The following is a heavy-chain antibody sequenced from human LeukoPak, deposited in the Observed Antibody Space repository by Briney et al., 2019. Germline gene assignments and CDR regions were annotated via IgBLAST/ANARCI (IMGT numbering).Heavy chain of an antibody. V-gene: IGHV3-48*03. CDR1: GFTFRTYE. J-gene: IGHJ4*02. D-gene: IGHD6-25*01. CDR3: ARTVYDLRGQRLIPGLDY. CDR2: IGTIISTT. Sequence: QPGGSLRLSCAASGFTFRTYEMNWVRQAPGKGLEWVSYIGTIISTTYYADSVKGRFTVSRDDAKGSLYLQMSSLRAEDTAVYYCARTVYDLRGQRLIPGLDYWGQGTLVTVSS.